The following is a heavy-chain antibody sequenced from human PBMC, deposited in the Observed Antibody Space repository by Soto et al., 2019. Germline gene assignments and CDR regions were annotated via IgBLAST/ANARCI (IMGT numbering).Heavy chain of an antibody. CDR2: IYSGGST. J-gene: IGHJ4*02. CDR1: GLTFSSYA. Sequence: GGSLRLSCAASGLTFSSYAMSWVRQAPGKGLEWVSNIYSGGSTYYADSVKGRFTISRDNSKNTLYLQMNSLRAEDTAVYYCARGLIEYYYDSSGYYFDYWGQGTLVTVSS. D-gene: IGHD3-22*01. V-gene: IGHV3-53*01. CDR3: ARGLIEYYYDSSGYYFDY.